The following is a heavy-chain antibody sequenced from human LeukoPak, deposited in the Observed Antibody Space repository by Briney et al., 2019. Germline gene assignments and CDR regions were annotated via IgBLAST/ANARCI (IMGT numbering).Heavy chain of an antibody. CDR2: INGDGSTT. CDR3: ARGPYNWNYDY. J-gene: IGHJ4*02. CDR1: GFSFSSYW. Sequence: PGGSLRLSCAASGFSFSSYWMHWVRQAPGKGLVWVSRINGDGSTTTNADSLRGRFTISRDNAKNTLYLQMNSLRAEDTAVYYCARGPYNWNYDYWGQGTLVAVSS. D-gene: IGHD1-7*01. V-gene: IGHV3-74*01.